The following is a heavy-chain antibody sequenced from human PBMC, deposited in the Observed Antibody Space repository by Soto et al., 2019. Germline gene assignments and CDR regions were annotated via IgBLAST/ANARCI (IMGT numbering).Heavy chain of an antibody. D-gene: IGHD2-15*01. CDR1: GGSFSGYY. CDR2: INHSGST. Sequence: SETLSLTYTVYGGSFSGYYWSWIRQPPGKGLEWIGEINHSGSTNYNPSLKSRVTISVDTSKNQFSLKLSSVTAADTAVYYCARGGNDIVVVVAANTPHWYYYMDVWGKGTTVNVSS. J-gene: IGHJ6*03. V-gene: IGHV4-34*01. CDR3: ARGGNDIVVVVAANTPHWYYYMDV.